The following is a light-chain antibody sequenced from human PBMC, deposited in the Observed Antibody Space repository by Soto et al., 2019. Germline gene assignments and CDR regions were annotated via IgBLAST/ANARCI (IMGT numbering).Light chain of an antibody. CDR2: EVN. CDR1: ISDVGGYDY. J-gene: IGLJ1*01. CDR3: SAYTTSNTLI. V-gene: IGLV2-14*01. Sequence: QSVLTQPPSVCGSPGQSVTISCTGTISDVGGYDYVSWYQQHPGTAPKLILYEVNNRPSGVSNRFPGSKSGNTASLIISGLQTEDEANYYCSAYTTSNTLIFGTGTKVTVL.